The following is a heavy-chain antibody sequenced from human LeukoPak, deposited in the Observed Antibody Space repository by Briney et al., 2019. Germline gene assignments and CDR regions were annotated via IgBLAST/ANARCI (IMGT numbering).Heavy chain of an antibody. CDR1: GGSISSYY. V-gene: IGHV4-59*01. CDR3: ARVYYDILTGYYNHWFDP. Sequence: PSETLSLTCTVSGGSISSYYWSWIRQPPGKGLEWIGYIYYSWSTNYNPSLKSRVNISVDTSKNQFSLKLSSVTAADTAVYYRARVYYDILTGYYNHWFDPWGQGTLVTVSS. CDR2: IYYSWST. D-gene: IGHD3-9*01. J-gene: IGHJ5*02.